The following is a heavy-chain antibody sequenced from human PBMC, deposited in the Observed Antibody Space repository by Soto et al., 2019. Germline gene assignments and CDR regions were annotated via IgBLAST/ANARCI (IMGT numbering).Heavy chain of an antibody. CDR2: IYYSGST. CDR1: GGSVSSGSYH. D-gene: IGHD2-2*01. Sequence: SETLSLTCTVSGGSVSSGSYHWSWIRQPPGKGLEWIGYIYYSGSTNYNPSLKSRVTISVDTSKNQFSLKLSSVTVADTAVYYCARENIVVVPAAAPHYYYYGMDVWGQGTTVTVSS. V-gene: IGHV4-61*01. CDR3: ARENIVVVPAAAPHYYYYGMDV. J-gene: IGHJ6*02.